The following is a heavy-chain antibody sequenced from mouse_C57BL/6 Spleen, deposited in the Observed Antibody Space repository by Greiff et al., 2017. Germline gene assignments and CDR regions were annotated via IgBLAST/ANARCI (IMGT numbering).Heavy chain of an antibody. J-gene: IGHJ2*01. V-gene: IGHV1-61*01. D-gene: IGHD1-1*01. Sequence: VQLQQPGAELVRPGSSVKLSCKASGYTFTSYWMDWVKQRPGQGLEWIGNIYPSDSETHYNQKFKDKATLTVDKSSSTAYMQLSSLTSEDAAVYDCARNRYYYGNSPGDYWGQGTTLTVSS. CDR2: IYPSDSET. CDR3: ARNRYYYGNSPGDY. CDR1: GYTFTSYW.